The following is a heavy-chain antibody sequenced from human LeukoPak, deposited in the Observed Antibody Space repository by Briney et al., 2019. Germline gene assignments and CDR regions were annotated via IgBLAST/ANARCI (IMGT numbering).Heavy chain of an antibody. CDR1: GDTFMNKG. D-gene: IGHD2-15*01. J-gene: IGHJ4*02. V-gene: IGHV1-18*01. CDR3: ARWRCSGGTCYSSYFDF. Sequence: ASVKVSCKASGDTFMNKGISWVRQAPGQGREWMGWISTYNGDTNYAQKLQGRVTMTTDTSTTTAYLELRSLTSDDTAVYYCARWRCSGGTCYSSYFDFWGQGTLVTVSS. CDR2: ISTYNGDT.